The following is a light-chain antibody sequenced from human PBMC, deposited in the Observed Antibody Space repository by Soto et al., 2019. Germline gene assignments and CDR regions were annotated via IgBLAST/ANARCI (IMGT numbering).Light chain of an antibody. V-gene: IGKV3-15*01. CDR1: QSVKDF. Sequence: EIVLTESPATLSLSPGERATLSCRASQSVKDFLAWYQQRPGQAPRTLLYGASTSATGIPVRFSGSGFGKEFTLTISSLQSEDAAVYYCQQYKNWPLFGQGTRLEIK. CDR3: QQYKNWPL. CDR2: GAS. J-gene: IGKJ5*01.